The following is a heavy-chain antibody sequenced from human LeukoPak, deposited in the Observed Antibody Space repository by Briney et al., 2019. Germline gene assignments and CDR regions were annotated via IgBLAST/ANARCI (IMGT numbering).Heavy chain of an antibody. V-gene: IGHV4-30-2*01. J-gene: IGHJ2*01. D-gene: IGHD6-25*01. CDR2: IYHSGST. CDR3: ARGRGYGDWYFDL. Sequence: SETLSLTCTVSGGSISSGGYYWSWIRQPPGKGLEWIGYIYHSGSTYYNPSLKSRVTISVDRSKNQFSLKLSSVTAADTAVYYCARGRGYGDWYFDLWGRGTLVTVSS. CDR1: GGSISSGGYY.